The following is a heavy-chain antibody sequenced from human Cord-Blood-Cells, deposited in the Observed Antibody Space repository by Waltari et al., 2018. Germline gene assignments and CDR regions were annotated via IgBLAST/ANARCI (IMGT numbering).Heavy chain of an antibody. J-gene: IGHJ4*02. D-gene: IGHD6-6*01. CDR2: INRNVGST. Sequence: EVQLVESGGGLVQPGGSLILSCAASGFTFSSYWMPWVRQAPGKGLVWVTRINRNVGSTSYACSVRVRFTISSDIAKNTLYLQMNSLRADETAVCLCAEYSSSSCDYWGQGTLVTVSS. CDR1: GFTFSSYW. V-gene: IGHV3-74*01. CDR3: AEYSSSSCDY.